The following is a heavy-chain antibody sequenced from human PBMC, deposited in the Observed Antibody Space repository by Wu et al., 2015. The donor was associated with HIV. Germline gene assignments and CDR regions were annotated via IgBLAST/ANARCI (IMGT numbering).Heavy chain of an antibody. Sequence: QVQLVQSGAEVKKPGASVKVSCKASGYTFTAYYMHWVRQAPGQGLEWMGWINPNSGGTNYAQKFQGWVTMTRDTSISTAYMELSRLRSDDTAVYYCARSYAFADYDIGATGYSGMDVWGQGTTVTVSS. J-gene: IGHJ6*02. CDR3: ARSYAFADYDIGATGYSGMDV. D-gene: IGHD3-16*01. V-gene: IGHV1-2*04. CDR1: GYTFTAYY. CDR2: INPNSGGT.